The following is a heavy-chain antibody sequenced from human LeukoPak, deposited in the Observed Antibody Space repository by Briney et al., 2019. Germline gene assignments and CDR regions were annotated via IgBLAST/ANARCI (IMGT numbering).Heavy chain of an antibody. CDR3: ARSSSWAEWDYYYGMDV. Sequence: GESLKISCKGSGYSFSTYWIVWVRQMPGKGLEWMGIIYPGDSDTRYSPSFLGQVTISADKSISTAYLQWSSLKASDTAMYYCARSSSWAEWDYYYGMDVWGQGTTVTVSS. D-gene: IGHD6-13*01. CDR1: GYSFSTYW. V-gene: IGHV5-51*01. CDR2: IYPGDSDT. J-gene: IGHJ6*02.